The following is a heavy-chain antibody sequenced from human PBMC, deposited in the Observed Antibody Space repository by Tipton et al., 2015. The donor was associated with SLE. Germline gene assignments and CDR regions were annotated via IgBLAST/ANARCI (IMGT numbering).Heavy chain of an antibody. CDR2: ISSSSSYI. CDR1: GFTFSSYS. V-gene: IGHV3-21*03. CDR3: ARDISSSGYYPGLGY. Sequence: SLRLSCAASGFTFSSYSMNWVRQAPGEGLEWVSCISSSSSYIYYADSVKGRFTISRDNAKNSLYLQMNSLRAEDTAVYYCARDISSSGYYPGLGYWGQGTLVTVSS. J-gene: IGHJ4*02. D-gene: IGHD3-22*01.